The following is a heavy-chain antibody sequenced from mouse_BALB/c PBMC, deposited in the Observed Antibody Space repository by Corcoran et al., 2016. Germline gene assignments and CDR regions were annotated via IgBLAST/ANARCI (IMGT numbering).Heavy chain of an antibody. Sequence: DVQLQESGPGLVKPSQSLSLTCSVTGYSITSGYYWNWIRQFPGNKLEWMGYISYDGSNNYNPSLKNRISITRDTSKNQFFLKLNSVTTEDTATYYCARWGLLRGSYFDVWGAGTTVTVSS. CDR3: ARWGLLRGSYFDV. CDR2: ISYDGSN. CDR1: GYSITSGYY. D-gene: IGHD2-3*01. V-gene: IGHV3-6*02. J-gene: IGHJ1*01.